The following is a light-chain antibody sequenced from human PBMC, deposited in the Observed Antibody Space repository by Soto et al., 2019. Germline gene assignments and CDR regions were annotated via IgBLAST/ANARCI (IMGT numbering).Light chain of an antibody. V-gene: IGLV2-14*01. J-gene: IGLJ2*01. CDR3: RSYTSSSTVV. CDR1: SSDVGGYNY. CDR2: DVS. Sequence: QSALTQPASVSGSPGQSITISCTGTSSDVGGYNYVSWYQQHPGKAPKLMIYDVSNRTSGVSNRFSGSTSGNTTSLTISGLQSEDEDDYYCRSYTSSSTVVFGGGTKLTVL.